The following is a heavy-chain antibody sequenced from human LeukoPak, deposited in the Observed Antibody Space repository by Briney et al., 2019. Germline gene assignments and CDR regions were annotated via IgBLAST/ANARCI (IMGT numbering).Heavy chain of an antibody. CDR1: GFTFSSYG. Sequence: GGSLRLSCAASGFTFSSYGMHWVRQAPGKGLEWVAVISYDGSNKYYADSVKGRFTISRDNSKNTLYLQMNSLRAEDTAVYYCAKAKTARDYDILTGYLDYWGQGTLVTVSP. CDR2: ISYDGSNK. V-gene: IGHV3-30*18. D-gene: IGHD3-9*01. J-gene: IGHJ4*02. CDR3: AKAKTARDYDILTGYLDY.